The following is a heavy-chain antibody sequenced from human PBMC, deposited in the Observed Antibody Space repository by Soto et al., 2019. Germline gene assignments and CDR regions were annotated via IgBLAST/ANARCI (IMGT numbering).Heavy chain of an antibody. Sequence: QVQLVESGGGVVQPGRSLRLSCAASGFTFSSYAMHWVRQAPGKGLEWVAVISYDGSNKYYADSVKGRFTISRDNSKNMLHLQMNRLRAEDTAVYYCARDRPERICSVCSCYSNCYYYCGMDGWGQGTTVTVSS. V-gene: IGHV3-30-3*01. CDR2: ISYDGSNK. CDR3: ARDRPERICSVCSCYSNCYYYCGMDG. CDR1: GFTFSSYA. J-gene: IGHJ6*02. D-gene: IGHD2-15*01.